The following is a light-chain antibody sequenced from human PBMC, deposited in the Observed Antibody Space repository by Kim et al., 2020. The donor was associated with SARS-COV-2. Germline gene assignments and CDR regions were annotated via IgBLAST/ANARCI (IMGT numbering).Light chain of an antibody. CDR2: DAS. J-gene: IGKJ4*01. CDR3: QQRDNWPTVT. V-gene: IGKV3-11*01. Sequence: EIVLTQSPATLSLSPGERATLSCRASQSVGSYLAWYQQRPGQAPRLLIYDASNRATGIPARFSGSGSGTDFTLTINSLEPEDFAVYYCQQRDNWPTVTFGGGTKLEIK. CDR1: QSVGSY.